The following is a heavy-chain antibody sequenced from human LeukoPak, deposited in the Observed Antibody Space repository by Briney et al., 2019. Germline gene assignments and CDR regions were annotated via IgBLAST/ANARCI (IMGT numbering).Heavy chain of an antibody. V-gene: IGHV3-33*01. CDR1: GFTFSRYG. D-gene: IGHD3-22*01. CDR3: VRGDRYDISGSFLDY. Sequence: PGRSLRLSCAVSGFTFSRYGMHWVRQAPGKGLEWVAVIWYDGGNKYYLDSVKGRFTISRDNAKNALFLQMNSLRAEDTAVYYCVRGDRYDISGSFLDYWGQGTLVTVSS. CDR2: IWYDGGNK. J-gene: IGHJ4*02.